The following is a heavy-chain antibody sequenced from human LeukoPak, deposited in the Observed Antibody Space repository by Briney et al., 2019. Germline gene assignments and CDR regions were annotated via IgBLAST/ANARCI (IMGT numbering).Heavy chain of an antibody. J-gene: IGHJ4*02. V-gene: IGHV7-4-1*02. CDR2: INTNTGNP. D-gene: IGHD1-26*01. CDR1: GYTFTSYA. CDR3: ARGNRDYTGSYSLDY. Sequence: ASVKVSCKASGYTFTSYAMNWVRQAPGQGLERMGWINTNTGNPTYAQGFTGRFVFSLDTSVSTAYLHISSLKAEDTAMYYCARGNRDYTGSYSLDYWGQGTLVTVSS.